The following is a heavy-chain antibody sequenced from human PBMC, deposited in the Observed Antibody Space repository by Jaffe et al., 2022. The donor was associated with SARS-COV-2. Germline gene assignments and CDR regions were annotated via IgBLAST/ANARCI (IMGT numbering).Heavy chain of an antibody. CDR2: IYYSGST. Sequence: QVQLQESGPGLVKPSETLSLTCTVSGGSISSYYWSWIRQPPGKGLEWIGYIYYSGSTNYNPSLKSRVTISVDTSKNQFSLKLSSVTAADTAVYYCARATSSSWHIEYFQHWGQGTLVTVSS. J-gene: IGHJ1*01. D-gene: IGHD6-13*01. V-gene: IGHV4-59*01. CDR3: ARATSSSWHIEYFQH. CDR1: GGSISSYY.